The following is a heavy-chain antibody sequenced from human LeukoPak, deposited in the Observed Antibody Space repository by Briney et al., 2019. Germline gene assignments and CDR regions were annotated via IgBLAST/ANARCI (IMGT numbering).Heavy chain of an antibody. V-gene: IGHV4-4*07. CDR3: ARVMRISIAAAGTNWFDP. J-gene: IGHJ5*02. CDR1: GGSISSYY. D-gene: IGHD6-13*01. Sequence: PSETLSLTCTVSGGSISSYYWSWIRQPAGKGLEWIGRIYTSGSTNYNPSLKSRVTMSVDTSKNQFSLKLSSVTAADTAVYYCARVMRISIAAAGTNWFDPWGQGTLVTVSS. CDR2: IYTSGST.